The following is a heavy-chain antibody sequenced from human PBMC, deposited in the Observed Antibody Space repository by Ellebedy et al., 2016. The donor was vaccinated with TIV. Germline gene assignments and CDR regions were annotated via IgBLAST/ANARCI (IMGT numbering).Heavy chain of an antibody. CDR2: IWYDGSNK. Sequence: PGGSLRLSCAASGFTFSSYGMHWVRQAPGKGLEWVAVIWYDGSNKYYADSVKGRFTISRDNSKNTLYLQMNSLRAEDTAVYYCARAGPHVLRFLEWTYYHYYYYGMDVWGQGTTVTVSS. CDR3: ARAGPHVLRFLEWTYYHYYYYGMDV. D-gene: IGHD3-3*01. V-gene: IGHV3-33*01. J-gene: IGHJ6*02. CDR1: GFTFSSYG.